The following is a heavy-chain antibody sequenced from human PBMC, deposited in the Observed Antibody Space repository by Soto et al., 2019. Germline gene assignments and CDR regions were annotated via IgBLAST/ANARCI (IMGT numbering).Heavy chain of an antibody. CDR1: GGSISSYY. Sequence: SETLSLTCTVSGGSISSYYWSWIRQPPGKGPEWIGYIYYSGSTNYNPSLESRVTISLDTSKNQFSLKLNSVTAADTAVYYCARDLPTMDVWGQGTTVTVSS. CDR2: IYYSGST. J-gene: IGHJ6*02. V-gene: IGHV4-59*01. CDR3: ARDLPTMDV.